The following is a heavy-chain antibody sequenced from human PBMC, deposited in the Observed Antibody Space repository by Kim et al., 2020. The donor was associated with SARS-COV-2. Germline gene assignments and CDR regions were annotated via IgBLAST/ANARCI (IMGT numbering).Heavy chain of an antibody. J-gene: IGHJ4*02. CDR2: T. CDR3: ARPSAVAGCDY. Sequence: TRYSPSVQGQVTISADKSISTAYLQWNSLKASDTAMYYCARPSAVAGCDYWGQGTLVTVSS. V-gene: IGHV5-51*01. D-gene: IGHD6-19*01.